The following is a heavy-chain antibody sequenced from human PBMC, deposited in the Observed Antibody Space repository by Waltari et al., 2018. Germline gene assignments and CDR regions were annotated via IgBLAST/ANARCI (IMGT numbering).Heavy chain of an antibody. J-gene: IGHJ3*02. CDR3: ATLAVAGTGGAFDI. CDR1: GYTFTSYY. Sequence: QVQLVQSGAEVKKPGASVKVSCKASGYTFTSYYMHWVRQAPGQGLEWMGIINPNGGSTSYAQKFQGRVTMTRDTYTSTVYMELSSLRSEDTAVYYCATLAVAGTGGAFDIWGQGTMVTVSS. V-gene: IGHV1-46*01. CDR2: INPNGGST. D-gene: IGHD6-19*01.